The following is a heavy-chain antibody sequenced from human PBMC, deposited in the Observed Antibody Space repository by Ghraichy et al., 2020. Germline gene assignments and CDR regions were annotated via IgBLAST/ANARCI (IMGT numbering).Heavy chain of an antibody. Sequence: SETLSLTYTVSGASISSYYWSWIRQPPGKGLEWIGYIYSSGSTKYNPSLKSRVTMSVDTSKNQFSLKVAFVTAADTAVYYCTRDGAGTTADYWGQGTLVTVSS. CDR2: IYSSGST. V-gene: IGHV4-59*01. CDR1: GASISSYY. J-gene: IGHJ4*02. CDR3: TRDGAGTTADY. D-gene: IGHD4-17*01.